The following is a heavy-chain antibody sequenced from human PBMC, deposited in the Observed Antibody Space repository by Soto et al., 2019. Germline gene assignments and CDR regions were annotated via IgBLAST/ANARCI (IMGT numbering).Heavy chain of an antibody. D-gene: IGHD2-21*01. Sequence: EVQLVESGGGLVKPGESLRLSCAASGFTFTNAWMGWVRQAPGKGLEWVGRVKSKSDGETTDYAAPVKGRFTISRDDSKNPLYLQMNSLNAEDTAVYYCSTDRRIASSDYWGQGTLVTVSS. V-gene: IGHV3-15*01. J-gene: IGHJ4*02. CDR2: VKSKSDGETT. CDR1: GFTFTNAW. CDR3: STDRRIASSDY.